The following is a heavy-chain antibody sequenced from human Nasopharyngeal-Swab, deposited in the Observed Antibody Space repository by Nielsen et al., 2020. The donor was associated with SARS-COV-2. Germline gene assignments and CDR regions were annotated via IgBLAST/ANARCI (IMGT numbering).Heavy chain of an antibody. J-gene: IGHJ2*01. CDR2: IYSGGSR. D-gene: IGHD2-21*02. CDR3: ARSRLPGVFSVTASWYFDL. Sequence: WIRQHPGKGLEWVSVIYSGGSRHYADSVKGRFTISRDNSKNALYLQMNSLRAEDTAVYYCARSRLPGVFSVTASWYFDLWGRGTLVTVSS. V-gene: IGHV3-53*01.